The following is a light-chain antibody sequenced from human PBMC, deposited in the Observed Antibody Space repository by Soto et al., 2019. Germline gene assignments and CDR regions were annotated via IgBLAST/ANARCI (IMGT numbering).Light chain of an antibody. V-gene: IGKV1-5*03. J-gene: IGKJ4*01. CDR1: QTISSW. CDR2: KAS. CDR3: QQRRNWPLT. Sequence: IPITQPPVTISRTVRDRHTLTHRASQTISSWLAWYQQKPGKAPNLLIHKASRLQSGVPSRFSGSGSGTDFTLTISSLEPADFAIYHCQQRRNWPLTFGGGTKVDIK.